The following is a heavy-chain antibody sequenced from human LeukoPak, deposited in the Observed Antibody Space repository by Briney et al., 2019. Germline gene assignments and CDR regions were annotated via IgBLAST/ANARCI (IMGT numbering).Heavy chain of an antibody. CDR1: GFIFSHYT. V-gene: IGHV3-23*01. Sequence: GGSLRLSCAASGFIFSHYTMTWVRQAPGKGLEWVSSINGSGDATKYADSFMGRFTISRDNSKNTVSLQINSLRVDDTAVYCCVKSDCASDGCKLLSYWGQGTLVSASS. CDR2: INGSGDAT. J-gene: IGHJ4*02. CDR3: VKSDCASDGCKLLSY. D-gene: IGHD3-10*01.